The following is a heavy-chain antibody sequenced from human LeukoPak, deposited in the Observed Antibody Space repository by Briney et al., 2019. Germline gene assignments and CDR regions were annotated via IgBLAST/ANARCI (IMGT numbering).Heavy chain of an antibody. V-gene: IGHV3-30*18. CDR1: GFTFSSYG. Sequence: GGSLRLSCAASGFTFSSYGMHWVRQAPGKGLEWVAVISYDGSNKYYADSVKGRFTIFRDNSKNTLYLQMNSLKAEDTAVYYCAKDPAVAGTYPYYFDYWGQGTLVTVSS. J-gene: IGHJ4*02. D-gene: IGHD6-19*01. CDR2: ISYDGSNK. CDR3: AKDPAVAGTYPYYFDY.